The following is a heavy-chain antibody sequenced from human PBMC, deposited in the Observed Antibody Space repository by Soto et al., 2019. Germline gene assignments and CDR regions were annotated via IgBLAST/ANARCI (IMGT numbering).Heavy chain of an antibody. CDR2: IDNGGTNT. J-gene: IGHJ3*02. V-gene: IGHV3-74*01. D-gene: IGHD3-10*01. CDR1: GYNFGGFW. Sequence: GGSLRLSCAGSGYNFGGFWMHWFRQAPGKGLVWVSRIDNGGTNTVYADAVKGRFTISRDNAKNTLYLQMNSLRAEDTAVYYCAKDRGRPDAFNIWGQGXMVTV. CDR3: AKDRGRPDAFNI.